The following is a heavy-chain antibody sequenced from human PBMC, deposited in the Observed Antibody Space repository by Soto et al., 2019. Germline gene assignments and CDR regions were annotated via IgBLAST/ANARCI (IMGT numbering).Heavy chain of an antibody. CDR2: MNPNSGNT. D-gene: IGHD2-15*01. V-gene: IGHV1-8*01. J-gene: IGHJ5*02. Sequence: QVPLVQSGAEVKKPGASVKVSCKASGYTFTSYDINWVRQATGQGLEWMGWMNPNSGNTGYAQKFQGRVTMTRNTSISTAYMELSSLRSEDTAVYYCARGRPPRGPIKTPPMRRYCSGGSCYSPRWFDPWGQGTLVTVSS. CDR1: GYTFTSYD. CDR3: ARGRPPRGPIKTPPMRRYCSGGSCYSPRWFDP.